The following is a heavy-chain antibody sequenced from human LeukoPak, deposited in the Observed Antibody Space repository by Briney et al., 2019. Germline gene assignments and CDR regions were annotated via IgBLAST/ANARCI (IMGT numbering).Heavy chain of an antibody. V-gene: IGHV4-59*01. J-gene: IGHJ4*02. D-gene: IGHD6-19*01. CDR2: IYYSGST. CDR1: GGSISSYS. Sequence: SETLSLTCTVSGGSISSYSWSWIRQAPGKGLEWIGYIYYSGSTNYSPSLKSRVTISVDTSKNQLSLKLSSVTAADTAVYFCARVGSGWSFDYWGQGTLVTVSS. CDR3: ARVGSGWSFDY.